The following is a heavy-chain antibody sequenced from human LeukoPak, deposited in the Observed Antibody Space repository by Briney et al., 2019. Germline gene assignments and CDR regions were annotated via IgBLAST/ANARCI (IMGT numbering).Heavy chain of an antibody. CDR2: ISTYNGNT. J-gene: IGHJ4*02. CDR1: GYTFTSCG. Sequence: ASVKVSCKASGYTFTSCGISWVRQAPGQGLEWMGWISTYNGNTNYAQKLRGRVTMTTDTSTSTAYMELRSLRSDNTAVYYCARDQAYCSIITCPFDYWGQGTLVTASS. V-gene: IGHV1-18*01. CDR3: ARDQAYCSIITCPFDY. D-gene: IGHD2-2*01.